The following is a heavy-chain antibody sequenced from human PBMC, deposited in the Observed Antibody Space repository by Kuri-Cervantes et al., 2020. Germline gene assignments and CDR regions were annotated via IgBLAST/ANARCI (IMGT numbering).Heavy chain of an antibody. Sequence: ASVKVSCKASGYTFTSYAMHWVRQAPGQRLEWMGWINAGNGNTKYSQKFQGRVTITRDTSASTAYMEVSSLRSEDTAVYYCAAAQSVVPGPFQHWGQGTLVTVSS. J-gene: IGHJ1*01. D-gene: IGHD2-15*01. V-gene: IGHV1-3*01. CDR1: GYTFTSYA. CDR2: INAGNGNT. CDR3: AAAQSVVPGPFQH.